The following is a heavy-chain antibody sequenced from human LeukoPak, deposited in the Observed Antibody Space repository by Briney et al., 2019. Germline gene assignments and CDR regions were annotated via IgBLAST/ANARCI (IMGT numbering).Heavy chain of an antibody. CDR3: ARDQVAATWNWFDP. Sequence: GGSLRLSCAASGFTFSSYGMHWVRQAPGKGLEWVAVISYDGSNKYYADSVKGRFTISRDNSKNTLYLQMNSLRAEDTAVYYCARDQVAATWNWFDPWGQGTLVTVSS. V-gene: IGHV3-30*03. CDR1: GFTFSSYG. D-gene: IGHD2-15*01. CDR2: ISYDGSNK. J-gene: IGHJ5*02.